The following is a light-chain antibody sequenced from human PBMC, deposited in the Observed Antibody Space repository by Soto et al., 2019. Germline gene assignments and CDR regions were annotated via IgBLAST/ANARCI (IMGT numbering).Light chain of an antibody. CDR2: AAS. CDR1: QTMTRAY. Sequence: EMVFMQSPGTLSLSPGERATLSCRASQTMTRAYVAWYQQKPGQAPRLLIYAASYRATGISDKFSGSGSGTDFSLTISRLEPEDSAVYYCHQYHSPPQTFGQGTNVDIK. V-gene: IGKV3-20*01. J-gene: IGKJ2*01. CDR3: HQYHSPPQT.